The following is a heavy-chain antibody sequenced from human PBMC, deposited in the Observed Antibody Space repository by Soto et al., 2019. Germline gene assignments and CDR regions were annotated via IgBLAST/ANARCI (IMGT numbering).Heavy chain of an antibody. J-gene: IGHJ4*02. V-gene: IGHV4-59*12. CDR3: ARDKITGRFDY. CDR2: IYYSGST. Sequence: PSETLSLTCTVSGGSISSYYWSWIRQPPGKGLEWIGYIYYSGSTNYNPSLKSRVTISVDTSKNQFSLKLTSVTAADTAVYYCARDKITGRFDYWGQGTPVTVSS. D-gene: IGHD2-8*02. CDR1: GGSISSYY.